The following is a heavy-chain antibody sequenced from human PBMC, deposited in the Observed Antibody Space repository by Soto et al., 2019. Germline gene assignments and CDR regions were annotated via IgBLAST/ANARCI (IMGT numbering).Heavy chain of an antibody. Sequence: QVQLVQSGAEVKKPGSSVKVSCKVSGGSFSNYAMSWVRQAPGQGLEWVGGIIPFFGTPNYAQDFQGRVKVNADESSTTTYMELSNLGSEDTAVYYCARGWNDFPHWGQGTLVTVSS. CDR2: IIPFFGTP. CDR1: GGSFSNYA. CDR3: ARGWNDFPH. V-gene: IGHV1-69*01. D-gene: IGHD1-1*01. J-gene: IGHJ1*01.